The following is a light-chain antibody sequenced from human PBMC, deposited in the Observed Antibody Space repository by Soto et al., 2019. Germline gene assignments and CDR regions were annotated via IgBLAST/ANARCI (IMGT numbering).Light chain of an antibody. Sequence: EIVLTQSPGNLSLSPGERATLSCRASQSVSSSYLAWYQQKPGQAPRLLIYGASSRATGIPDRFSGSGSGTDFTLTISRLEPEDFAVYSCQQYGSSPYTFGQGTKLEIK. V-gene: IGKV3-20*01. J-gene: IGKJ2*01. CDR2: GAS. CDR3: QQYGSSPYT. CDR1: QSVSSSY.